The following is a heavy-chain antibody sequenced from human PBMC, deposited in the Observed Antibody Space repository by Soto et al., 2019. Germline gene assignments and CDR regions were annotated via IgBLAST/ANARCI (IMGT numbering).Heavy chain of an antibody. CDR1: GYTFKRYA. CDR2: VSGFDEGT. D-gene: IGHD2-2*02. J-gene: IGHJ4*02. V-gene: IGHV1-18*01. CDR3: ARGDSGYCRSASCYRMGDF. Sequence: QVRLVQSGAEMKKPGASVKISCQASGYTFKRYAISWVRQAPGQGLEWVGWVSGFDEGTNSAQRFQGRVSITTDTSTATAYLELRDLSPDDTALYYCARGDSGYCRSASCYRMGDFWGQGTLVTVSS.